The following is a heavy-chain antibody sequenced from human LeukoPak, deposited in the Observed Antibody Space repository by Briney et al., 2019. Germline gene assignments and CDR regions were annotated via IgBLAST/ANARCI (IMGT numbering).Heavy chain of an antibody. Sequence: PGRSLRLSCAASGFTFSSYAMHWVRQAPGKGLEWVAVISDDGSNKNYADSVKGRFTISRDNSKNTLYLQMNSLRAEDTAVYYCASGPPTISEGKDYYMDVWGKGTTVTVSS. CDR3: ASGPPTISEGKDYYMDV. CDR1: GFTFSSYA. CDR2: ISDDGSNK. V-gene: IGHV3-30*14. J-gene: IGHJ6*03. D-gene: IGHD3-9*01.